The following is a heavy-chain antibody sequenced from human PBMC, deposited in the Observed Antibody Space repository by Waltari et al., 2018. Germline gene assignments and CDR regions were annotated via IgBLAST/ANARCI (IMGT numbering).Heavy chain of an antibody. CDR1: GVTFKSDG. J-gene: IGHJ5*02. V-gene: IGHV3-30*02. Sequence: QVQLVESGGGVVQTGGSRILSCEAPGVTFKSDGMQGVTRAPGKGLEWVAFIRYDGSNKYYADSVKGRFTISRDNSKNTLYLQMNSLRAEETAVYYCAKGLPGLRHNWFDPWGQGTLVTVSS. CDR3: AKGLPGLRHNWFDP. CDR2: IRYDGSNK. D-gene: IGHD4-17*01.